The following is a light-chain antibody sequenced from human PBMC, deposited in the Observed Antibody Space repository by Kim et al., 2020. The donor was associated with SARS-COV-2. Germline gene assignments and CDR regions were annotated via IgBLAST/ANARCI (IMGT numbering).Light chain of an antibody. J-gene: IGLJ1*01. Sequence: GKSITISSTGTSSDVGSYNLVSWYQQHPGKAPKLMIYEVSKRPSGVSNRFSGSKSGNTASLTISGLQAEDEADYYCCSYAGSSTYVFGTGTKVTVL. CDR3: CSYAGSSTYV. CDR2: EVS. CDR1: SSDVGSYNL. V-gene: IGLV2-23*02.